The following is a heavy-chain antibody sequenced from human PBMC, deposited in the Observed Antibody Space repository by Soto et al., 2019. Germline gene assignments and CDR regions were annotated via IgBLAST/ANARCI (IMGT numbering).Heavy chain of an antibody. V-gene: IGHV6-1*01. CDR3: ARDSLWFGELLTLTDIGFVY. D-gene: IGHD3-10*01. J-gene: IGHJ4*02. Sequence: SQTLSLTCAISGDSVSSNSAAWNWIRQSPSRGLGWLGRTYYRSKWYNDYAVSVKSRITINPDTSKNQFSLQLNSVTPEDTAVYYCARDSLWFGELLTLTDIGFVYWGQGTLVTVSS. CDR2: TYYRSKWYN. CDR1: GDSVSSNSAA.